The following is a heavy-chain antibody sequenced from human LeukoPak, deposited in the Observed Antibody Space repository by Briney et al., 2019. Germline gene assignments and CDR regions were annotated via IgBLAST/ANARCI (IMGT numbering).Heavy chain of an antibody. CDR3: ARAPSITMIVAFDY. D-gene: IGHD3-22*01. J-gene: IGHJ4*02. V-gene: IGHV4-59*01. CDR1: GGSISSYY. CDR2: IYYSGST. Sequence: SETLSLTCTVSGGSISSYYWSWIRQPPGKGLEWIGYIYYSGSTNHNPSLKSRVTISVDTSRNQFSLKLSSVTAADTAVYYCARAPSITMIVAFDYWGQGTLVTVSS.